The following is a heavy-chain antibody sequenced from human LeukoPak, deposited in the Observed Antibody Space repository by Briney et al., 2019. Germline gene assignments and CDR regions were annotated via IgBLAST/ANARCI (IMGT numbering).Heavy chain of an antibody. V-gene: IGHV3-30*04. D-gene: IGHD3-16*01. CDR1: GFTFSSYA. J-gene: IGHJ4*02. CDR3: ASWVK. CDR2: ISYDGSNK. Sequence: GGPLRLSCAASGFTFSSYAMHWVRQAPGKGLEWVAVISYDGSNKYYADSVKGRFTISRDNAKNSLYLQMNSLRAEDTAVYYCASWVKWGEGILVTVSS.